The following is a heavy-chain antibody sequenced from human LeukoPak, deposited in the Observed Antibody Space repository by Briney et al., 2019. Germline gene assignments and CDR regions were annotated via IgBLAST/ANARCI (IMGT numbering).Heavy chain of an antibody. J-gene: IGHJ4*02. V-gene: IGHV1-3*01. CDR2: INAGNGNT. CDR3: ARDRYCSSTSCSTLDY. CDR1: GYTFTSYA. D-gene: IGHD2-2*01. Sequence: ASVKVSCKASGYTFTSYAMHWVRQAPGQRLEWMGWINAGNGNTEYSQKFQGRVTMTRDTSTSTVYMELSSLRSEDTAVYYCARDRYCSSTSCSTLDYWGQGTLVTVSS.